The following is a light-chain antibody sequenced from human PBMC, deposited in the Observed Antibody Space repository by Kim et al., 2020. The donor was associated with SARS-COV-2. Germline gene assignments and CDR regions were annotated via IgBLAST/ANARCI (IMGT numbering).Light chain of an antibody. V-gene: IGKV3-20*01. CDR2: GAS. CDR3: QQYGSSPRT. Sequence: SPGESGTPSCRARRSVSSSCLAWYQQKPGQAPRLLIYGASSRATGIPDRFSGSGSGTDFTLTISRLEPEDFAVYYCQQYGSSPRTFGQGTKVDIK. CDR1: RSVSSSC. J-gene: IGKJ1*01.